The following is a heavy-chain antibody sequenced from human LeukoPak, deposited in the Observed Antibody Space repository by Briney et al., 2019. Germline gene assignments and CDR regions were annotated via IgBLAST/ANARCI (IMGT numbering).Heavy chain of an antibody. V-gene: IGHV3-74*01. CDR3: ARSLGD. J-gene: IGHJ4*01. CDR2: INPDRDYS. Sequence: KGLVWVSEINPDRDYSGHSNSVRGRFTISRDNAKNTLYLQMTSLSAEDTAVYYCARSLGDWGQGTLVSVSS. D-gene: IGHD3-16*01.